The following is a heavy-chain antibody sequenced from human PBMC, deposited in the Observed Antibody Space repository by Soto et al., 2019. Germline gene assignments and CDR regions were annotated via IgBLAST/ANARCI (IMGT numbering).Heavy chain of an antibody. V-gene: IGHV4-4*02. D-gene: IGHD1-26*01. Sequence: QVQLLESGPGLVKPSGTLSLTCAVSGGSIISSNWWNWVRQPPGKGLEWIGEIFHSGTTNYSPSPTSRVTISVAESKNQFSLKLTSVPAADTALYYCARGCGTYFHAFDIWGQGTMGTVS. CDR3: ARGCGTYFHAFDI. J-gene: IGHJ3*02. CDR2: IFHSGTT. CDR1: GGSIISSNW.